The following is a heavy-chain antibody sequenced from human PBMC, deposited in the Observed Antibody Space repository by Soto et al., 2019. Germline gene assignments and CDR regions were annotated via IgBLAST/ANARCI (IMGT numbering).Heavy chain of an antibody. J-gene: IGHJ5*02. V-gene: IGHV1-18*01. CDR2: ISAYNGNT. Sequence: ASVKVSCKASGYTFTSYGISWVRQAPGQGLEWMGWISAYNGNTNYAQKLQGRVTMTTDTSTSTAYMELRSLRSDDTAVYYCARDQQTYYDFWSGSTRLAQAKNWFDPWGQGTLVTVSS. CDR3: ARDQQTYYDFWSGSTRLAQAKNWFDP. CDR1: GYTFTSYG. D-gene: IGHD3-3*01.